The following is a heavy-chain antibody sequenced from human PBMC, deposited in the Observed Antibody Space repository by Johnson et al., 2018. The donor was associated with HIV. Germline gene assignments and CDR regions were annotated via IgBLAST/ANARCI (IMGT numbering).Heavy chain of an antibody. CDR3: AKAREYDSTGHDAFDI. Sequence: MLLVESGGGLVQPGGSLRLSCAASGFTFSNAWMSWVRQAPGKGLEWVGRITSKHDGAAIHYAAPVKGRFTVSRDDLRNTLYLQMKSLRAEDTAVYYCAKAREYDSTGHDAFDIWGQGTMVTVSS. D-gene: IGHD3-22*01. CDR1: GFTFSNAW. CDR2: ITSKHDGAAI. J-gene: IGHJ3*02. V-gene: IGHV3-15*01.